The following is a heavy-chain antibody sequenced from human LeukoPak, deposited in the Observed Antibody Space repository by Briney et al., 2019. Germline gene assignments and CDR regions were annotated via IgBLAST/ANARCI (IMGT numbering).Heavy chain of an antibody. CDR1: GFTFSNAW. CDR2: INQDGSEK. CDR3: ARWAY. J-gene: IGHJ4*02. Sequence: GGSLRLSCATSGFTFSNAWMYWVRQAPGKGLECVATINQDGSEKEYLDSVNGRFTISRDNAKNSVYLQMNSLRAEDTAVYYCARWAYWGPGTLVSVSS. V-gene: IGHV3-7*05.